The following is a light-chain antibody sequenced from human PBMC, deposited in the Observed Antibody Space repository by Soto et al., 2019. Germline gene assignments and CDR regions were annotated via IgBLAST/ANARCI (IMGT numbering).Light chain of an antibody. Sequence: PGEGATLSCRASQTVISGYLAWYQQKPGQAPRLLIHGATTRATGIPARFSGSGSGTEFTLTISSLQSEDFAVYYCQQYNNWPRTFGQGTKVDI. CDR2: GAT. CDR1: QTVISGY. CDR3: QQYNNWPRT. J-gene: IGKJ1*01. V-gene: IGKV3-15*01.